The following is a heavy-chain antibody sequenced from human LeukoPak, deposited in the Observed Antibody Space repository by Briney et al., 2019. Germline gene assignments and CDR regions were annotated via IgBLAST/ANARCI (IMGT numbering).Heavy chain of an antibody. CDR2: IADAGT. D-gene: IGHD3-16*01. V-gene: IGHV3-NL1*01. J-gene: IGHJ3*01. CDR1: GFTFSSYG. CDR3: ARNLGPFDV. Sequence: PGGSLRLSCAASGFTFSSYGMHWVRQAPGKGLEWVSTIADAGTYYADSVKGRFIISRDNSKNMLYLQLNSLRADDTAMYYCARNLGPFDVRGHGTMVTVSS.